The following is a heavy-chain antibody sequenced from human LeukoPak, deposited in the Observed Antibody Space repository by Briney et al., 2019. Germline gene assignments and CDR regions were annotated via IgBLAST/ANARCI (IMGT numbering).Heavy chain of an antibody. CDR3: ATGEPTAMVDEYYFDY. CDR2: FDPEDGET. Sequence: ASVKVSCKVSGYTLTELSMHWVRQAPGKGREWMGGFDPEDGETIYAQKFQGRVTMTEDTSTDTAYMELGSLRSEDTAVYYCATGEPTAMVDEYYFDYWGQGTLVTVSS. CDR1: GYTLTELS. D-gene: IGHD5-18*01. J-gene: IGHJ4*02. V-gene: IGHV1-24*01.